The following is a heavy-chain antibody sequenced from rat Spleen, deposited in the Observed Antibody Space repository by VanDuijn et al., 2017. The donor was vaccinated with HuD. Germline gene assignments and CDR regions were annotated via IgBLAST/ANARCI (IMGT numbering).Heavy chain of an antibody. CDR1: GFTFSDYH. D-gene: IGHD1-6*01. J-gene: IGHJ2*01. CDR3: TRDRILRSTGFDY. V-gene: IGHV5-20*01. CDR2: INYDGDNT. Sequence: EVQLVESGGGLVKPGGSLKLSCAASGFTFSDYHLAWVRQAPTRGLEWVASINYDGDNTYYRDSVKGRFTVSRDNAKSSLYLQMDSLRSEDTATYYCTRDRILRSTGFDYWGQGV.